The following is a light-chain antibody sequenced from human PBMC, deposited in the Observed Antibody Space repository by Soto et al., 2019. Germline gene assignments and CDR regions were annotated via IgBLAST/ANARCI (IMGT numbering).Light chain of an antibody. CDR2: GAS. CDR3: QQYNNWPLT. V-gene: IGKV3-15*01. CDR1: QSVSSN. Sequence: EIVMTQSPATLSVSPGERATLSCMASQSVSSNLAWYQQKPGQAPRLLIYGASTRATGIPARFSGSGSGTEFTLTISSLQSEDFAVYYCQQYNNWPLTFGGGTQVEIK. J-gene: IGKJ4*01.